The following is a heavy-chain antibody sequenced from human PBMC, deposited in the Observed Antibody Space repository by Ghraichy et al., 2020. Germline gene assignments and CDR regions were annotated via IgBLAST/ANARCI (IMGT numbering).Heavy chain of an antibody. J-gene: IGHJ4*02. V-gene: IGHV3-13*05. D-gene: IGHD2-15*01. Sequence: GGSLRLSCAASGFTISTYDMHWVRQTTGKHLEWVSGIGTAGTTGDPYYPGSLNGRFTISRDNAKNSLYLQMNNLGAGDTAVYYCARGRYCSGGNCYYATGGFDYWGQGALVTVSS. CDR1: GFTISTYD. CDR2: IGTAGTTGDP. CDR3: ARGRYCSGGNCYYATGGFDY.